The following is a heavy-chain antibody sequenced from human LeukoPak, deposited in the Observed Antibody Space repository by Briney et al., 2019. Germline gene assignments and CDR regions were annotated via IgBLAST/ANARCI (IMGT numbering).Heavy chain of an antibody. V-gene: IGHV4-39*07. CDR1: GGSISSTTYY. J-gene: IGHJ3*02. Sequence: SETLSLTCTVSGGSISSTTYYWGWIRHPPGKGLEWIGSIYYSASTYYNPSLKSRVTISVDTSKNRFSLKLTSVPAADTAVYYCAREYYSDSSGYYPLYAFNIWGRETMATVSS. D-gene: IGHD3-22*01. CDR2: IYYSAST. CDR3: AREYYSDSSGYYPLYAFNI.